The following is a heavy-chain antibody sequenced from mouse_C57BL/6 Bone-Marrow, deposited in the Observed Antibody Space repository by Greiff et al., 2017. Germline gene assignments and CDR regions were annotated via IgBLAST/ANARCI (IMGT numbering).Heavy chain of an antibody. CDR2: ISSGGSYT. D-gene: IGHD2-10*01. V-gene: IGHV5-6*01. Sequence: EVKLVESGGDLVKPGGSLKLSCAASGFTFSSYGMSWVRQTPDKRLEWVATISSGGSYTYYPDSVKGRFTISRDNAKNTLYLQRSSLKSEDTAMYYCARHPYRGYFDYWGQGTTLTVSS. J-gene: IGHJ2*01. CDR3: ARHPYRGYFDY. CDR1: GFTFSSYG.